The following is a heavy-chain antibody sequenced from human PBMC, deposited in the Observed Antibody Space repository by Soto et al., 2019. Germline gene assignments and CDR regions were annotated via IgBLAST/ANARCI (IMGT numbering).Heavy chain of an antibody. J-gene: IGHJ4*02. Sequence: PSETLSLTCTVSGGSISSSGDFWGWIRQPPGKGLEWIGSIYFDGTTYHSPSLKSRVTISLDTPKNQFSLKVTSVTAADTAVYYCARRLPGYSAYAFSFDYWGQGALVTVS. D-gene: IGHD5-12*01. CDR2: IYFDGTT. CDR1: GGSISSSGDF. V-gene: IGHV4-39*07. CDR3: ARRLPGYSAYAFSFDY.